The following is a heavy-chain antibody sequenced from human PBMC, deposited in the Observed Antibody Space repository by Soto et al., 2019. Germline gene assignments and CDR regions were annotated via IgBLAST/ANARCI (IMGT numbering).Heavy chain of an antibody. Sequence: SLRLSCAVSGFTFINYYIHWVRQAPGKGLEWVSSIRSGRDTFYADSVKGRFSISRDDATSSVSLQMNSLRGEDTAVYFCAREETAWPLAYGLDVWGQGTTVTVSS. CDR3: AREETAWPLAYGLDV. J-gene: IGHJ6*02. CDR2: IRSGRDT. CDR1: GFTFINYY. D-gene: IGHD2-21*02. V-gene: IGHV3-21*01.